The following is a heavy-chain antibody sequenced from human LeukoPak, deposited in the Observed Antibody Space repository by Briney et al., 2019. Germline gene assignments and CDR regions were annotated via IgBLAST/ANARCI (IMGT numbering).Heavy chain of an antibody. V-gene: IGHV3-48*03. CDR2: ISSSGSTI. CDR3: ARSLGSSGYQDY. J-gene: IGHJ4*02. Sequence: GGSLRLSCAASGFTFSSYEMNWVRQAPGKGLEWVSYISSSGSTIYYADSVKGRFTISRDNAKNSLYLQMNSLRAEDMAVYYCARSLGSSGYQDYWGQGTLVTVSS. CDR1: GFTFSSYE. D-gene: IGHD3-22*01.